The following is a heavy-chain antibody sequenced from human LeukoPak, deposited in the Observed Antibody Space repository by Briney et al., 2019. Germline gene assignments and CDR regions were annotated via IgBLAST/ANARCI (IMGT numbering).Heavy chain of an antibody. Sequence: GRSLRLSCAASGFTFSSYAMHWVRQAPGKGLEWVAVISYDGSNKYYADSVKGRFTISRDNSKNTLYLQMNSLRAEDTAVYYCARDRRGYRHGMDVWGQGTTVTVSS. J-gene: IGHJ6*02. CDR1: GFTFSSYA. D-gene: IGHD3-22*01. CDR2: ISYDGSNK. CDR3: ARDRRGYRHGMDV. V-gene: IGHV3-30*04.